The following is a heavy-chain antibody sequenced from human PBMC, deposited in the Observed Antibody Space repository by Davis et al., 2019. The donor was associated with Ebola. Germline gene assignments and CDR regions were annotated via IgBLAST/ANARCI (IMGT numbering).Heavy chain of an antibody. V-gene: IGHV7-4-1*02. J-gene: IGHJ4*02. CDR3: AREDWYYYDSSGYSN. CDR2: INTNTGNP. CDR1: GYTFTSYA. D-gene: IGHD3-22*01. Sequence: ASVKVSCKASGYTFTSYAMNWVRQAPGQGLEWMGWINTNTGNPTYAQGFTGRFVFSLDTSVSTAYLQVSSLKAEDTAVYYCAREDWYYYDSSGYSNWGQGTLVTVSS.